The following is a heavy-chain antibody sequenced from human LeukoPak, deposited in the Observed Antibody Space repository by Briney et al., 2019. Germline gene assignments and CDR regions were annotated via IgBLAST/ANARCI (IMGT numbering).Heavy chain of an antibody. V-gene: IGHV3-21*01. Sequence: GGSLRLSCTGSGFTFSGYSMNWVRQAPGKGLEWVSSISSSSSYRYYEESVKGRFTISRDNAKNSLYLQMNSLRAEDTAVYYCARNRNDYGDYVYDYWGQGTLVTVSS. J-gene: IGHJ4*02. D-gene: IGHD4-17*01. CDR2: ISSSSSYR. CDR3: ARNRNDYGDYVYDY. CDR1: GFTFSGYS.